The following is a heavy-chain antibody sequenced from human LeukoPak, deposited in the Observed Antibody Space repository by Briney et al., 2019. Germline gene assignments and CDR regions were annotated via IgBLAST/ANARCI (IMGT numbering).Heavy chain of an antibody. CDR1: GGSISSYY. V-gene: IGHV4-59*01. D-gene: IGHD5-18*01. CDR3: ASAASKVEYYGMDV. J-gene: IGHJ6*02. CDR2: IYYSGST. Sequence: SETLSLTCTVSGGSISSYYWSWIRQPPGKGLEWIGYIYYSGSTNYNPSLKSRVTISVDTPKNQFSLKLSSVTAADTAVYYCASAASKVEYYGMDVWGQGTTVTVSS.